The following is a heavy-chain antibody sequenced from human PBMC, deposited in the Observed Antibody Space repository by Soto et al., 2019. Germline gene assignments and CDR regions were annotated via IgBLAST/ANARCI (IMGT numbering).Heavy chain of an antibody. CDR1: GFTFSSYS. Sequence: QVQLVESGGGVVQPGRSLRLSCAASGFTFSSYSMHWVRQAPGKGLEWVAVTSYDGSNRYYADSVKGRFTISRDKSKNXXYLQMNSLRDEDTAVYYCARDGGRTGGRYYYAMDVWGHGTTVTVSS. CDR3: ARDGGRTGGRYYYAMDV. V-gene: IGHV3-30-3*01. J-gene: IGHJ6*02. CDR2: TSYDGSNR. D-gene: IGHD3-16*01.